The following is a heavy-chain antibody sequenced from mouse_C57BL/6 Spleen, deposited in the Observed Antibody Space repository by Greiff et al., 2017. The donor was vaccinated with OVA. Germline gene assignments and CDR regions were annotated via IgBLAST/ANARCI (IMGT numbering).Heavy chain of an antibody. CDR2: ISSGSSTI. CDR3: ARVYYYGELAQGYAMDY. Sequence: EVKLQESGGGLVKPGGSLKLSCAASGFTFSDYGMHWVRQAPEKGLEWVAYISSGSSTIYYADTVKGRFTISRDNAKNTLFLQMTSLRSEDTAMYYCARVYYYGELAQGYAMDYWGQGTSVTVSS. J-gene: IGHJ4*01. CDR1: GFTFSDYG. V-gene: IGHV5-17*01. D-gene: IGHD1-1*01.